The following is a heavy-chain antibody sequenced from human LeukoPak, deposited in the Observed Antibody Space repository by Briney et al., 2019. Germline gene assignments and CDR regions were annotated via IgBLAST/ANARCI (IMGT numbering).Heavy chain of an antibody. D-gene: IGHD3-9*01. CDR2: INHSGST. Sequence: SETLSLTCAVYGGSFSGYYWSWIRQPPGKGLGWVGEINHSGSTNYNPSLKSRVTISVDTSKNQFSLKLSSVTAADTAVYYCARAPYDILTWRDFDYWGQGTLVTVSS. J-gene: IGHJ4*02. CDR3: ARAPYDILTWRDFDY. V-gene: IGHV4-34*01. CDR1: GGSFSGYY.